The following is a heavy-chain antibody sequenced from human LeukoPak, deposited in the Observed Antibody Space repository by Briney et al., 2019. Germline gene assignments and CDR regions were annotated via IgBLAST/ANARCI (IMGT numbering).Heavy chain of an antibody. CDR3: AKAIAVAGRGEFFDY. D-gene: IGHD6-19*01. CDR1: GFTFSSYA. CDR2: ISGSGGST. Sequence: PGGSLRLPCAASGFTFSSYAMSWVRQAPGKGLEWVSAISGSGGSTYYADSVKGRFTISRDNSKNTLYLQTNSLRADDTAVYYCAKAIAVAGRGEFFDYWGQGTLVTVSS. V-gene: IGHV3-23*01. J-gene: IGHJ4*02.